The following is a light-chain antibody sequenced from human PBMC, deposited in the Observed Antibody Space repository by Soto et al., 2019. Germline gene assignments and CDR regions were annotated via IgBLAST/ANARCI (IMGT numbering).Light chain of an antibody. CDR2: RDY. CDR1: NIGGKN. CDR3: QVWDNRGYV. J-gene: IGLJ1*01. V-gene: IGLV3-9*01. Sequence: SYDLTQPLSVSVALGQTATITCGGNNIGGKNVHWYQQKPGQAPVLVIYRDYNRPSGIPERFSGSNSGHTATLTISRVQPGDEADYYCQVWDNRGYVFGTGTKVTV.